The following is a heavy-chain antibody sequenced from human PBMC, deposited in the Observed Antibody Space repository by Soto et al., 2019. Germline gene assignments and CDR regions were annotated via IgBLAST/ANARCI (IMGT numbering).Heavy chain of an antibody. J-gene: IGHJ5*02. D-gene: IGHD3-10*01. CDR2: ISYDGENQ. CDR3: VSPHSESSNAFDL. CDR1: GFSFSHYA. Sequence: WGSLVLSCAAYGFSFSHYAMPWVRQPPGKGLEWVALISYDGENQYFTDSVRGRFTISIDNSKTAVYLEMNSLRLDDTATYYCVSPHSESSNAFDLWGQGTMVTVSS. V-gene: IGHV3-30*14.